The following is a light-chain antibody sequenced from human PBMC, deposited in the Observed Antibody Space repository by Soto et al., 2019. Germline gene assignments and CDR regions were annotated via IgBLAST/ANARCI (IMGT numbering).Light chain of an antibody. V-gene: IGKV4-1*01. CDR1: QNVLNRANDKNY. CDR3: QQYFNTPLS. CDR2: WAS. J-gene: IGKJ4*01. Sequence: DIVMTQSPDSLAVSLGERATINCKSSQNVLNRANDKNYIAWYQQKPGQPPKLLIYWASTRESDVPDRFSGSGSATVFTLTISSLKAGDVAVYFCQQYFNTPLSFGGGTKVEIK.